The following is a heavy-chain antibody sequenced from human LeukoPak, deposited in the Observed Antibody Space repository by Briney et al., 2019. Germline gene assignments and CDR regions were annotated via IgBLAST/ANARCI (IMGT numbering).Heavy chain of an antibody. D-gene: IGHD3-3*01. CDR2: ITGSGNTK. CDR1: GFTFSTYE. CDR3: ARDHRFTIFGVVSTRDWFDS. V-gene: IGHV3-48*03. J-gene: IGHJ5*01. Sequence: PGGSLRLSCAASGFTFSTYEMNWVRQAPGKGLEWVSYITGSGNTKNYADSVKGRFTIPRDNAKSSLYLQMNSLRAEDTAVYYCARDHRFTIFGVVSTRDWFDSWGQGTLVTVSS.